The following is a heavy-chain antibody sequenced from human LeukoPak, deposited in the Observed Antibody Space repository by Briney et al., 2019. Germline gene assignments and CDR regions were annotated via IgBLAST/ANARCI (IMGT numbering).Heavy chain of an antibody. V-gene: IGHV1-2*02. CDR3: ARDLYSSGWTDAFDI. CDR1: GYTFTGYY. J-gene: IGHJ3*02. Sequence: ASVKVSCKASGYTFTGYYMHWVRQAPGQGLEWMGWINPNSGDTNYSQKFQGRVSMTRDTSINTAYMELSRLTSDDTAVYYCARDLYSSGWTDAFDIWGQGTMATVSS. D-gene: IGHD6-19*01. CDR2: INPNSGDT.